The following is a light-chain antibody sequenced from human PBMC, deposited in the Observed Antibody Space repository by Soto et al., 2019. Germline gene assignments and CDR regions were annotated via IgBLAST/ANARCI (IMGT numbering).Light chain of an antibody. Sequence: DIQMTQSPSTLSASVGDRITITCRASQSISSWLAWYQQKPGKAPKLLIYKASSLESGVPSRFSGSGSGTEFTLTISSLQPDDFATYYCQQYNTYSWTFCQGSKVDIK. CDR3: QQYNTYSWT. CDR1: QSISSW. CDR2: KAS. V-gene: IGKV1-5*03. J-gene: IGKJ1*01.